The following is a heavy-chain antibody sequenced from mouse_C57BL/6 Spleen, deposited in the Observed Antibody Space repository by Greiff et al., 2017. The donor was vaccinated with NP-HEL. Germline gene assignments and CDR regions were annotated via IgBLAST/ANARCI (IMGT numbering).Heavy chain of an antibody. D-gene: IGHD1-1*01. CDR1: GFTFSDYG. CDR2: ISSGSSTI. V-gene: IGHV5-17*01. Sequence: EVKVVESGGGLVKPGGSLKLSCAASGFTFSDYGMHWVRQAPEKGLEWVAYISSGSSTIYYADTVKGRFTISRDNAKNTLFLQMTSLRSEDTAMYYCARRGKYGSSYDYAMDYWGQGTSVTVSS. CDR3: ARRGKYGSSYDYAMDY. J-gene: IGHJ4*01.